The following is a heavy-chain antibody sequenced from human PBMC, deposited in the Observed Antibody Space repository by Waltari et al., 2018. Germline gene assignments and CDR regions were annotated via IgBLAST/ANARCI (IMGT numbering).Heavy chain of an antibody. CDR3: ARDDTREGWFGELVFPPFDY. CDR1: GYTFTTYG. D-gene: IGHD3-10*01. V-gene: IGHV1-18*04. J-gene: IGHJ4*02. Sequence: QVQMVQSGAEVKKPGASVKLSCKASGYTFTTYGISWVRQAPGQGLEWMGLISAYNGKTDYAQSLQGRLTLTTDTSTSTAYMELRSLRSDDTAVYYCARDDTREGWFGELVFPPFDYWGQGTLVTVSS. CDR2: ISAYNGKT.